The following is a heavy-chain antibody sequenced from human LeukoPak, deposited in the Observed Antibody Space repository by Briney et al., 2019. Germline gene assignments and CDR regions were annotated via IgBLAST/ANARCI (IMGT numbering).Heavy chain of an antibody. CDR2: ISDNSITI. Sequence: GGSLRLSGAASGFTFSSFSMNWVRQAPGKGLEWVSYISDNSITIYYADSVKGRFTISRDNAKNSLFLQVNSLRAEDTAVYFCARERYDYVWGTYPQAFDIWGQGTMVTVSS. V-gene: IGHV3-48*01. CDR3: ARERYDYVWGTYPQAFDI. D-gene: IGHD3-16*02. J-gene: IGHJ3*02. CDR1: GFTFSSFS.